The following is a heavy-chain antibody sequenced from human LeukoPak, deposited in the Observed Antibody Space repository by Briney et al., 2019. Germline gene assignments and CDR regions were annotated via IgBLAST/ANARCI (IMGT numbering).Heavy chain of an antibody. Sequence: GGSLRLSCAASGFTFSSYGMHWVRQAPGKGLEWVAVISYDGSNKYYADSVKGRFTISRDNSKNTLYLQMNSLRAEDTAVYYCARSPPWAPRSWLIAYWGQGTLVTVSS. CDR3: ARSPPWAPRSWLIAY. J-gene: IGHJ4*02. CDR1: GFTFSSYG. D-gene: IGHD3-22*01. V-gene: IGHV3-30*03. CDR2: ISYDGSNK.